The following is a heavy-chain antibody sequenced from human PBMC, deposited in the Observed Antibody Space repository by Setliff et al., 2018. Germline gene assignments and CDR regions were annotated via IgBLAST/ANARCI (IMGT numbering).Heavy chain of an antibody. CDR2: IKSKADGGTT. V-gene: IGHV3-15*01. Sequence: AGGSLRLSCAASGFTFSNAWMTWVRQAPGKGLEWVGRIKSKADGGTTDYVAPVKGRFTISRDDSKNTLYLQMSSLKTVDTAMYYCTTDRAACSGSSCYNGFDVWGQGTMVTVSS. J-gene: IGHJ3*01. CDR1: GFTFSNAW. D-gene: IGHD2-2*02. CDR3: TTDRAACSGSSCYNGFDV.